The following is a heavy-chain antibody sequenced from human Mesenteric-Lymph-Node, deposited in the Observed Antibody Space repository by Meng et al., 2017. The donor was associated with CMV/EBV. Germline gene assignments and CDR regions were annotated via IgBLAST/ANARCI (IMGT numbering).Heavy chain of an antibody. CDR2: IIPILGIA. D-gene: IGHD6-13*01. CDR3: AGGIAAAGSRWFDP. CDR1: GGTFSSYT. V-gene: IGHV1-69*02. Sequence: QVQLVQSGAGVKRPGSSGKVSCKASGGTFSSYTISWVRQAPGQGLEWMGRIIPILGIANYAQKFQGRVTITADKSTSTAYMELSSLRSEDTAVYYCAGGIAAAGSRWFDPWGQGTLVTVSS. J-gene: IGHJ5*02.